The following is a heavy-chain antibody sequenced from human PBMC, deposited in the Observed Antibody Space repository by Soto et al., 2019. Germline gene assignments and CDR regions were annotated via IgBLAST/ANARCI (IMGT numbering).Heavy chain of an antibody. V-gene: IGHV4-39*01. CDR2: IYYSGST. J-gene: IGHJ6*02. CDR3: ARPLAGPHGMDV. Sequence: TSETLSLTCTVSGGSISSSSYYWGWIRQPPGKGLEWIGSIYYSGSTYYNPSLKSRVTISVDTSKNQFSLKLSSVTAADTAVYYCARPLAGPHGMDVWGQGTKVTVSS. CDR1: GGSISSSSYY. D-gene: IGHD2-15*01.